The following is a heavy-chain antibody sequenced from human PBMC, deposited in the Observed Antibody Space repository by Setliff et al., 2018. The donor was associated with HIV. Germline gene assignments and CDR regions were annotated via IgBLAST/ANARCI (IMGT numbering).Heavy chain of an antibody. J-gene: IGHJ4*02. CDR2: INGDGSDT. Sequence: GGSLRLSCTASGFTFGEYAMSWVRQAPGEGLVWVARINGDGSDTSYLDSVKGRFIISRDNARNTLHLQMNSLRAEDTAVYYCARDLPSVPELFDYWGQGTLVTVSS. CDR3: ARDLPSVPELFDY. D-gene: IGHD3-10*01. CDR1: GFTFGEYA. V-gene: IGHV3-74*01.